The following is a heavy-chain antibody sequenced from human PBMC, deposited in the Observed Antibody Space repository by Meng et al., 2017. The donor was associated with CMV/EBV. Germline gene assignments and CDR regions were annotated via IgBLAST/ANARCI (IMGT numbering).Heavy chain of an antibody. CDR1: GFTFSSYW. V-gene: IGHV3-74*01. CDR2: INSDGSST. Sequence: GESLKISCAASGFTFSSYWMHWVRQAPGKGLVWVSRINSDGSSTSYADSVKGRFTISRDNAKNTLYLQMNSLRAEDTAVYYCARDLPYCSSTSCYSTRYYYYGMDVWGQGTTVTVSS. CDR3: ARDLPYCSSTSCYSTRYYYYGMDV. D-gene: IGHD2-2*02. J-gene: IGHJ6*02.